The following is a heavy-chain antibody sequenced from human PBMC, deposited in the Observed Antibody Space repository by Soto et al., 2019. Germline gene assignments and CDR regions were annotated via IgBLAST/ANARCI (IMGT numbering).Heavy chain of an antibody. J-gene: IGHJ4*02. CDR3: AKASWDCSGGSCYSLFDY. D-gene: IGHD2-15*01. Sequence: VQLVESGGGVVQPGRSLRLSCAASGFTFSSYGMHWVRQAPGKGLEWVSAISGSGGSTYYADSVKGRFTISRDNSKNTLYLQMNSLRAEDTAVYYCAKASWDCSGGSCYSLFDYWGQGTLVTVSS. V-gene: IGHV3-23*04. CDR2: ISGSGGST. CDR1: GFTFSSYG.